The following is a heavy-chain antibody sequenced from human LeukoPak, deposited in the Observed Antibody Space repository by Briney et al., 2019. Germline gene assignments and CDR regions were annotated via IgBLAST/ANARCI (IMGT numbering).Heavy chain of an antibody. CDR1: GFTVSSNY. CDR3: ANQPPLYYGGADY. J-gene: IGHJ4*02. CDR2: IYSGGST. Sequence: SGGSLRLSCAASGFTVSSNYMSWVRQAPGKGLEWVSVIYSGGSTYYADSVKGRFTISRDNSKNTLYLQMNSLRAEDTAVYYCANQPPLYYGGADYWGQGTLVTVSS. D-gene: IGHD4-23*01. V-gene: IGHV3-53*01.